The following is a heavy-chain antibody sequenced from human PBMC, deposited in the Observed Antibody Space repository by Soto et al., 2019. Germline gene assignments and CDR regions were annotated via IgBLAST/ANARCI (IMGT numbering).Heavy chain of an antibody. CDR2: ISYDGSNK. V-gene: IGHV3-30*18. CDR1: GFTFSSYG. D-gene: IGHD1-26*01. CDR3: AKDNTDPYSGSYYYGYYYYGMDV. Sequence: GGSLRLSCAASGFTFSSYGMHWVRQAPGKGLEWVAVISYDGSNKYYADSVKGRFTISRDNSKNTLYLQMNSLRAEDTAVYYCAKDNTDPYSGSYYYGYYYYGMDVWGQGTTVTVSS. J-gene: IGHJ6*02.